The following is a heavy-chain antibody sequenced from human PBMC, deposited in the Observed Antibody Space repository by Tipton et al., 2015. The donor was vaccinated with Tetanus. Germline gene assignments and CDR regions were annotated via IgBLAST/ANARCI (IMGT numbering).Heavy chain of an antibody. CDR3: ARLPKHYSASGST. V-gene: IGHV5-51*01. Sequence: QLVQSGAELKKPGESLKISCQGSGYDFSKYWIAWVRQMPGKGLEWMGIINPGDSDATYSASFQGQVTISVDKSITTAYLQWSSLKESDSGIYFCARLPKHYSASGSTWGQGTLVTVSS. CDR2: INPGDSDA. D-gene: IGHD3-10*01. J-gene: IGHJ5*02. CDR1: GYDFSKYW.